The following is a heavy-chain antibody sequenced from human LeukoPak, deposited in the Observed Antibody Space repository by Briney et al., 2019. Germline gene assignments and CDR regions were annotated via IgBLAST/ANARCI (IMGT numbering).Heavy chain of an antibody. CDR1: GFTFSSYG. Sequence: PGGSLRLSCAASGFTFSSYGMHWVRQAPGKGLEWVAFIRYDGSNKYYADSVKGRFTISRDNSKNTLYLQMNSLRAEDTAVYYCAKDQGSSSWYGGDYWGQGTLVTVSS. J-gene: IGHJ4*02. D-gene: IGHD6-13*01. CDR3: AKDQGSSSWYGGDY. CDR2: IRYDGSNK. V-gene: IGHV3-30*02.